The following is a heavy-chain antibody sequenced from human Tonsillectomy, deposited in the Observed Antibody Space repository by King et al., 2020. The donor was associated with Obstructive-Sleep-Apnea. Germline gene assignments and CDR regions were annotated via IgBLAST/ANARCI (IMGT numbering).Heavy chain of an antibody. CDR1: GFTFSSYG. J-gene: IGHJ4*02. Sequence: VQLVESGGGLVQPGGSLRLSCAASGFTFSSYGMSWVRQAPGKGLEWVSAISGSGGSTYYADSVTGRFTISRDNSKNTLYLQMNSLRAEDTAVYYCAKPFGGVIVPPYYWGQGTLVTVSS. D-gene: IGHD3-16*02. V-gene: IGHV3-23*04. CDR2: ISGSGGST. CDR3: AKPFGGVIVPPYY.